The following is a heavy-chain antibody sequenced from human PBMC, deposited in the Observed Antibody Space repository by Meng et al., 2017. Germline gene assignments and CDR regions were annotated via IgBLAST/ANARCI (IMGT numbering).Heavy chain of an antibody. D-gene: IGHD3-22*01. V-gene: IGHV4-31*01. CDR1: GGSISSGGYY. Sequence: QVELPESGPGLVKPSQTLSLTCTVSGGSISSGGYYWSWIRQHPGKGLEWIGYIYYSGSTYYSPSLKSLVTISVDTSKNQFSLKLSSVTAADTAVYYCARVGYDSSGYVYGMDVWGQGTTVTVSS. CDR3: ARVGYDSSGYVYGMDV. J-gene: IGHJ6*02. CDR2: IYYSGST.